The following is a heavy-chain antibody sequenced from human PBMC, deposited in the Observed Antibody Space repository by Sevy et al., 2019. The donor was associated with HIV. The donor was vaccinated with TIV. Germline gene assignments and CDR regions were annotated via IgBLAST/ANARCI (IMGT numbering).Heavy chain of an antibody. CDR1: GYNFINYG. V-gene: IGHV1-18*01. D-gene: IGHD5-12*01. CDR2: SSPFTGSP. Sequence: ASVKASCKASGYNFINYGISWVRQAPGQGLEWVGGSSPFTGSPNYPQKLQDRVTVTTDTATNTAYMELRNLRSDDTAVYYCGKCTLWVYDPTNRKCGMDVWGQGTTVTVSS. CDR3: GKCTLWVYDPTNRKCGMDV. J-gene: IGHJ6*02.